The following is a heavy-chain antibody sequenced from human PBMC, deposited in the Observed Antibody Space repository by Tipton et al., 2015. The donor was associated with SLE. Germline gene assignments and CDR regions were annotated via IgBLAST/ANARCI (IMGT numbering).Heavy chain of an antibody. CDR3: AREFKGSGWAHFDY. CDR2: IKQDGSEK. CDR1: GFTFSTYW. J-gene: IGHJ4*02. V-gene: IGHV3-7*01. Sequence: SLRLSCAASGFTFSTYWMSWVRQTPGKGLEWVAHIKQDGSEKYYVDSLKGRFIISRDNAKNSLFLQMNSLRAGDTAVYYCAREFKGSGWAHFDYWGQGTLVTVSS. D-gene: IGHD6-19*01.